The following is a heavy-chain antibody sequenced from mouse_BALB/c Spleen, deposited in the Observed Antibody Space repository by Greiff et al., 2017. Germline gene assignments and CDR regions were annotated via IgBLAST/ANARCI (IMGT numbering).Heavy chain of an antibody. CDR3: ARYRGRYDYFDY. CDR2: ISYSGST. D-gene: IGHD2-14*01. V-gene: IGHV3-8*02. J-gene: IGHJ2*01. CDR1: GDSITSGY. Sequence: EVQRVESGPSLVKPSQTLSLTCSVTGDSITSGYWNWIRKFPGNKLEYMGYISYSGSTYYNPSLKSRISITRDTSKNQYYLQLNSVTTEDTATYYCARYRGRYDYFDYWGQGTTLTVSS.